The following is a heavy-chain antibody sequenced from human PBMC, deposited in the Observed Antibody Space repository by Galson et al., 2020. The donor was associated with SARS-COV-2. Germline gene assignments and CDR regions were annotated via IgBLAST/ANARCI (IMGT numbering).Heavy chain of an antibody. V-gene: IGHV5-51*01. D-gene: IGHD5-12*01. CDR1: GYRFTNHW. CDR3: ARRLVASSSNFFYNYYAMDV. J-gene: IGHJ6*02. CDR2: IYPGDSDT. Sequence: HGESLKLSCKASGYRFTNHWIGWVRQMPGKGLEWMGIIYPGDSDTKYSPSFQGQVTISVDKSTSTAYLQWSSLKASDTAMYYCARRLVASSSNFFYNYYAMDVWGQGTTVTVSS.